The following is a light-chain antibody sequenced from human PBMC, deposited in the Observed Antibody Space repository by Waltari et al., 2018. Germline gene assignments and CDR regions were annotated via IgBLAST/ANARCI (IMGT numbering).Light chain of an antibody. CDR3: QSYDSSLSGWV. CDR1: SSNIGAGYD. J-gene: IGLJ3*02. V-gene: IGLV1-40*01. CDR2: ANT. Sequence: QSVLTQPPSVSGAPGQRVTISCTGSSSNIGAGYDVHWYQQFPGTAPNLLIYANTNRPSGVPDQFAGSKSGTSASLAITGLQAEDEADYDCQSYDSSLSGWVFGGGTKLTVL.